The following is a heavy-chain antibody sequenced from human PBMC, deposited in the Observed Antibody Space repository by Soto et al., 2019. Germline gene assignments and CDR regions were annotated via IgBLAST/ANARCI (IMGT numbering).Heavy chain of an antibody. J-gene: IGHJ3*01. CDR3: AGPIRYFVKVETFDV. V-gene: IGHV4-4*02. CDR2: IYHNGAT. CDR1: GGSVNSSNY. D-gene: IGHD3-9*01. Sequence: PSETLSLTCAVSGGSVNSSNYWSWVRQAPGRGLEWIGEIYHNGATNYNPSLKSRAKISVDKSKNQFSLILNPVTAADTAIYYCAGPIRYFVKVETFDVWGQGTMVTVSS.